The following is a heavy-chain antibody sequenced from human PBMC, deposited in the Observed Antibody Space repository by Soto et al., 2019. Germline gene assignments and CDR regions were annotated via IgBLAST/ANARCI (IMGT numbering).Heavy chain of an antibody. V-gene: IGHV3-21*01. CDR2: ISSSSSYI. J-gene: IGHJ6*02. Sequence: GGSLRLSCAASGFTFSSYSMNWVRQAPGKGLEWVSSISSSSSYIYYADSVKGRFTISRDNAKNSLYLQMNSLRAEDTAVYYCARDLVTRSVAAPKYYYYGMDVWGQGTTVTVSS. CDR1: GFTFSSYS. CDR3: ARDLVTRSVAAPKYYYYGMDV. D-gene: IGHD2-15*01.